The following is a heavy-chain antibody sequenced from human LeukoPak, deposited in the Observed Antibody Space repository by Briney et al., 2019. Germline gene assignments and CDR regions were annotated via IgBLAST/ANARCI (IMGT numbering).Heavy chain of an antibody. CDR1: GFTFSSYS. V-gene: IGHV3-48*01. J-gene: IGHJ5*02. D-gene: IGHD2-2*01. CDR3: ATWSIRRVPAAMPYNWFDP. Sequence: PGGSLRLSCAASGFTFSSYSMNWVRQAPGKGLEWVSYISSSSSTIYYADSVKGRFTISRGNAKNSLYLQMNSLRAEDTAVYYCATWSIRRVPAAMPYNWFDPWGQGTLVTVSS. CDR2: ISSSSSTI.